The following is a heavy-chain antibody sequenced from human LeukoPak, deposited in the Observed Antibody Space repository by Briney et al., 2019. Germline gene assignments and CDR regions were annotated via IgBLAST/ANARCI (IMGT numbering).Heavy chain of an antibody. CDR3: AKDTKEEGFDP. V-gene: IGHV3-11*04. Sequence: GGSLRLSCAASGFTFSDYYMSWIRQAPGKGLEWVSYISSSGTIYYADSVKGRFTISRDNAKNSPYLQMNSLRAEDTAVYYCAKDTKEEGFDPWGQGTLVTVSS. J-gene: IGHJ5*02. CDR2: ISSSGTI. D-gene: IGHD3-3*01. CDR1: GFTFSDYY.